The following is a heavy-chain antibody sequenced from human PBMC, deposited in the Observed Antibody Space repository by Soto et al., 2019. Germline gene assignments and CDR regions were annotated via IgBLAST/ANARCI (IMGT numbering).Heavy chain of an antibody. CDR2: ISAYNGNT. J-gene: IGHJ6*02. CDR1: GYTFTSYG. V-gene: IGHV1-18*01. CDR3: ARVLETIFGVVNRGMDV. D-gene: IGHD3-3*01. Sequence: QVQLVQSGAEVKKPGASVKVSCKASGYTFTSYGISWVRQAPGQGLEWMGWISAYNGNTHYAQKLQGRVTMTTDTSTSPAYMELRSLRYADTAVYYCARVLETIFGVVNRGMDVWGQGTTVTVSS.